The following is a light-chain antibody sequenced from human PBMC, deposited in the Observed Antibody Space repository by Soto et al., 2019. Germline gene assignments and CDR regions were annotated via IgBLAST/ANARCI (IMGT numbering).Light chain of an antibody. CDR1: QSISSY. CDR2: AAS. J-gene: IGKJ2*01. Sequence: DIQMTQSPSSLSASVGDRVTITCRASQSISSYLNWYQQKPGKAPKLLIYAASSLQSGVPSRFSGSGSGSDVTLTISSLQPEDFATYYCQQSYSTPRTFGQGTKPEIK. V-gene: IGKV1-39*01. CDR3: QQSYSTPRT.